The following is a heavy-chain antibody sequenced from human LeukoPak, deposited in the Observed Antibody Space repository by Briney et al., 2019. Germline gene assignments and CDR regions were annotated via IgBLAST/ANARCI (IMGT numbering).Heavy chain of an antibody. CDR1: GYTFTSYG. Sequence: ASVKVSCKASGYTFTSYGISWVRQAPGQGLEWMGWISAYNGNTNYAQKLQGRVTMTTDTSTSTAYMELGSLRSDDTAVYYCARNGDSSGWYFSNNWFDPWGQGTLVTVSS. V-gene: IGHV1-18*01. J-gene: IGHJ5*02. D-gene: IGHD6-19*01. CDR3: ARNGDSSGWYFSNNWFDP. CDR2: ISAYNGNT.